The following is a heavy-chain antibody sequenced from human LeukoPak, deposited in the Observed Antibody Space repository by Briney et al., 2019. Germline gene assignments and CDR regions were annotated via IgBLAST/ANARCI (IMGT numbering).Heavy chain of an antibody. D-gene: IGHD2-15*01. V-gene: IGHV6-1*01. J-gene: IGHJ6*02. CDR3: ARDPAVVVVAADYYYYGMDV. CDR1: GGSVSSNSAA. CDR2: TYYRSKWYN. Sequence: SQTLSLTCALSGGSVSSNSAAWNWIRQSPSRGLEWLGRTYYRSKWYNDYAVSVKSRITINPDTSKNQFSLQLNSVTPEDTAVYYCARDPAVVVVAADYYYYGMDVWGQGTTVTVSS.